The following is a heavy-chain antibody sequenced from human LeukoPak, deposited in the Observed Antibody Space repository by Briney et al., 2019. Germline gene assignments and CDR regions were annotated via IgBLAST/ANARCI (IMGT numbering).Heavy chain of an antibody. V-gene: IGHV4-34*01. J-gene: IGHJ3*01. CDR3: ARDPLYYT. Sequence: ASETLSLTCAVYGGSFSGYYWSWIRQPPGKGLEWIGEINHSGSTNYNPSLKSRVTISVDTSKNQFSLKLSSVTAADTAVYYCARDPLYYTWGQGTMVTVSS. D-gene: IGHD3-22*01. CDR1: GGSFSGYY. CDR2: INHSGST.